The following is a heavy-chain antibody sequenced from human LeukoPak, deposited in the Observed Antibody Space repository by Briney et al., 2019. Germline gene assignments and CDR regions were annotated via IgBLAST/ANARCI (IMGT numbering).Heavy chain of an antibody. V-gene: IGHV4-30-2*01. Sequence: SETLSLTCAVSGGSISSGGYSWSWIRQPPGKGLEWIGYIYHSGSTYYNPSLKSRVTISVDRSKNQFSLKLSSVTAADTAVYYCARAGSRDDLEYYYYYGMDVWGQGITVTVSS. CDR1: GGSISSGGYS. CDR2: IYHSGST. D-gene: IGHD2-2*01. CDR3: ARAGSRDDLEYYYYYGMDV. J-gene: IGHJ6*02.